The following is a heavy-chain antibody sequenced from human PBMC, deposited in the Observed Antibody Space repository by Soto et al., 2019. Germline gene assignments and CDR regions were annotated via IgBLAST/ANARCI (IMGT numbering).Heavy chain of an antibody. CDR2: IYYSGST. D-gene: IGHD2-2*01. CDR3: ARDIVVLPAAPRSAP. CDR1: GGSISSGGYY. J-gene: IGHJ5*02. V-gene: IGHV4-31*03. Sequence: PSKTLSLTCTVSGGSISSGGYYWSWIRQHPGKGLEWIGYIYYSGSTYYNPSLKSRVTISVDTSKNQFSLKLSSVTAADTAVYYCARDIVVLPAAPRSAPWAQGTLVTVSS.